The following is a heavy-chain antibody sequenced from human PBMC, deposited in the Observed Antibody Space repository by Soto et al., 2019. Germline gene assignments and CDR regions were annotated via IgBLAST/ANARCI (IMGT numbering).Heavy chain of an antibody. Sequence: EASVKVSCKASGYTFTGYYMHWVRQAPGQGLEWMGWINPNSGGTNYAQKFQGRVTMTRDTSISTAYMELSRLRSDDTAVYYCARDGSLWFGESPPPFDPWGQGTLVTVS. J-gene: IGHJ5*02. CDR3: ARDGSLWFGESPPPFDP. CDR2: INPNSGGT. V-gene: IGHV1-2*02. D-gene: IGHD3-10*01. CDR1: GYTFTGYY.